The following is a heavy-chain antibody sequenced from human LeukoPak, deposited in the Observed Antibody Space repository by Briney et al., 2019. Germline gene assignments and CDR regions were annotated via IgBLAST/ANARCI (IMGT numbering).Heavy chain of an antibody. Sequence: GGSLRLSCAASGFTVSSNYMNWVRQAPGKGLEWVSLIYSGGSTYYADSVKGRFTISRDNSMNTLYLQMNSLRAEDTAVYYCARTPGIAVAGTGYFDYWGQGTLVTVSS. CDR2: IYSGGST. J-gene: IGHJ4*02. CDR1: GFTVSSNY. D-gene: IGHD6-19*01. V-gene: IGHV3-53*01. CDR3: ARTPGIAVAGTGYFDY.